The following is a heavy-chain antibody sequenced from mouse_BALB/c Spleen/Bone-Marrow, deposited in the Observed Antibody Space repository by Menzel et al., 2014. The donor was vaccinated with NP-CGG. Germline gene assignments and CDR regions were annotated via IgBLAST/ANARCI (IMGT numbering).Heavy chain of an antibody. D-gene: IGHD2-4*01. Sequence: LVESGPELVRPGVSVKISCKGSGYTFTDYAMHWVKQSHAKSLEWIGVISTYSGNTNYNQKFKGKVTMTVDKSSSTAYMELVRLTSEDSAIYYCARGIYYDSTWFAYWGQGTLVTVSA. V-gene: IGHV1-67*01. J-gene: IGHJ3*01. CDR2: ISTYSGNT. CDR3: ARGIYYDSTWFAY. CDR1: GYTFTDYA.